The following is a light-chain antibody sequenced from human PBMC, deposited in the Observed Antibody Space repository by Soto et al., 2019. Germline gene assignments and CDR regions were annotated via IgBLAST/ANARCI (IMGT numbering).Light chain of an antibody. Sequence: EIVMTQSPATLSVSPGERATLSCRASQSVSSNLAWYQQKPGQAPRLLTYGASTRATGIPARFSGSGSGTEFTLTISSLQSEDFAVYYCQQYNNWLTFGQGTKV. V-gene: IGKV3-15*01. J-gene: IGKJ1*01. CDR3: QQYNNWLT. CDR1: QSVSSN. CDR2: GAS.